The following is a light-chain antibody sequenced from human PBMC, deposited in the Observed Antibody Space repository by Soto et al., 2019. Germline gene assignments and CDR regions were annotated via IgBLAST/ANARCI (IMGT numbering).Light chain of an antibody. CDR2: SVS. V-gene: IGKV3-20*01. CDR1: ETVSDSQ. J-gene: IGKJ1*01. CDR3: QQYGSSRWT. Sequence: EIVLTQSPDTLSLSPGERATLSCRTSETVSDSQLAWYQQKPGQAPRLLIYSVSTRATGIADRFSGSGSGTDFTLTISRLEPADFALYYCQQYGSSRWTLGQGTKVDSK.